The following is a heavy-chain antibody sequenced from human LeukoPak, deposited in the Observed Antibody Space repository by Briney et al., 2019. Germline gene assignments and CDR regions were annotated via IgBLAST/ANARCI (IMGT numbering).Heavy chain of an antibody. D-gene: IGHD3-10*01. CDR1: GDSISTGYY. V-gene: IGHV4-38-2*01. J-gene: IGHJ6*04. CDR2: MSHNRGT. Sequence: SETLSLTCAVSGDSISTGYYWGWIRPPPGKGLEWIGSMSHNRGTYYNPSLKSRVTISMDTSKNQISLRLTSVTAADTAVYYCASYYASGVSAYNYYGMDVWGKGTTVTVSS. CDR3: ASYYASGVSAYNYYGMDV.